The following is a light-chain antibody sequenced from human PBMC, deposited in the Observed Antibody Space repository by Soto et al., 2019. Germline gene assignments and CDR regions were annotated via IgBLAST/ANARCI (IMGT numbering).Light chain of an antibody. CDR1: QSISSW. Sequence: DIQMTQSPSTLPASVGDRVTITCRASQSISSWLAWYQQKPGKAPKLLIYDASSLESGVPSRFSGSGSGTEFTLTISSLQPDDFATYYCQQANSFPLTFGPGTKVDIK. CDR3: QQANSFPLT. CDR2: DAS. J-gene: IGKJ3*01. V-gene: IGKV1-5*01.